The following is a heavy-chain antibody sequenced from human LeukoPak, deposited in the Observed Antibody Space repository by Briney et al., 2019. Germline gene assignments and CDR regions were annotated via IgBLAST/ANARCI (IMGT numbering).Heavy chain of an antibody. D-gene: IGHD3-22*01. CDR1: GGSIRGYY. CDR3: ARASYSYDISGWVPFDY. Sequence: PSETLSLTCNVSGGSIRGYYWSWIRQPPGKGLEWIGYIYYSGSTNYNPSLKSRVTISVDTSKNQFSLKLSSVTAADTAVYYCARASYSYDISGWVPFDYWGQGTLVTVSS. CDR2: IYYSGST. J-gene: IGHJ4*02. V-gene: IGHV4-59*08.